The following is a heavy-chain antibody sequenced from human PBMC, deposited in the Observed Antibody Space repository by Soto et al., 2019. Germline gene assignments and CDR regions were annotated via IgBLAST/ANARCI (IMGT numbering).Heavy chain of an antibody. CDR3: ARGVVGATALWYYYYGMDV. CDR2: INHSGST. J-gene: IGHJ6*02. CDR1: GGSFSGYY. D-gene: IGHD1-26*01. V-gene: IGHV4-34*01. Sequence: SETLSLTCAVYGGSFSGYYWSWIRQPPGKGLEWIGEINHSGSTNYNPSLKSRVTISVDTSKNQFSLKLSSVTAADTAVYYCARGVVGATALWYYYYGMDVWGQGTTVTVS.